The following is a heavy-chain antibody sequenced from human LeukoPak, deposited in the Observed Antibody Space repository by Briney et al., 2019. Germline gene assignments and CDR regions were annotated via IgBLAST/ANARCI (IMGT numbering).Heavy chain of an antibody. Sequence: SETLSLTCTVSGGSISSYYWSWIRQPPGKGLEWIGYIYYSGSTNYNPSLKSRVTISVDTSKNQFSLKLSSVTAADTAVYYCARSGYSSPVGRFDPWGQGTLVTVSS. CDR2: IYYSGST. V-gene: IGHV4-59*01. CDR3: ARSGYSSPVGRFDP. CDR1: GGSISSYY. D-gene: IGHD6-13*01. J-gene: IGHJ5*02.